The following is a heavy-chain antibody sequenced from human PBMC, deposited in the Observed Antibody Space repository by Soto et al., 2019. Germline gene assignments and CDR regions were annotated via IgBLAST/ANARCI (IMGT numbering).Heavy chain of an antibody. CDR3: ERDPPRYFTSSPEGAGL. CDR2: INPKTGDT. CDR1: GYTVTDSH. V-gene: IGHV1-2*02. J-gene: IGHJ4*02. D-gene: IGHD2-21*01. Sequence: QVQFVQSGTEVKKPGASVKVSCTASGYTVTDSHIHWVRQASGQGLEWLGWINPKTGDTNYPQKFQGRITMTKDTSISTAYMELTNLTSDDAALYSCERDPPRYFTSSPEGAGLWGQGTLVTVSS.